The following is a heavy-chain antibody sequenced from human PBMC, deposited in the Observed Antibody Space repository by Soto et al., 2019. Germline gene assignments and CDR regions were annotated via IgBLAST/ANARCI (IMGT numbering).Heavy chain of an antibody. CDR2: INHSGST. CDR1: GGSFSGYY. D-gene: IGHD6-19*01. J-gene: IGHJ4*02. CDR3: ARLMYSSGWYFDY. Sequence: SETLSLTCAVYGGSFSGYYWSWIRQPPGKGLEWIGEINHSGSTNYNPSLKSRVTISVDTSKNQFSLKLSSVTAADTAVYYCARLMYSSGWYFDYWGQGTLVTVSS. V-gene: IGHV4-34*01.